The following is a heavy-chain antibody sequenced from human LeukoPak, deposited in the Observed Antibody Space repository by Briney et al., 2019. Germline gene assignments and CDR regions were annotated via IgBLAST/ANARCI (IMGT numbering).Heavy chain of an antibody. Sequence: ASVKVSCKASGYTFTSYGISWVRQAPGQGLEWMGWINPNSGGTNYAQKFQGRVTMTRDTSISTAYMELSRLRSDDTAVYCCARGVVAATFYYYMDVWGKGTTVTVSS. CDR1: GYTFTSYG. CDR3: ARGVVAATFYYYMDV. CDR2: INPNSGGT. J-gene: IGHJ6*03. D-gene: IGHD2-15*01. V-gene: IGHV1-2*02.